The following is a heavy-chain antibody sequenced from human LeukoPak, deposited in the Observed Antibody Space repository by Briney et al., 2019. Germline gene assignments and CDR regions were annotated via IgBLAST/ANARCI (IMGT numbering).Heavy chain of an antibody. CDR2: ISGSSGYK. CDR3: ANLGVTMVRGVIIGPPHNNAFDI. D-gene: IGHD3-10*01. V-gene: IGHV3-21*06. CDR1: GFTFSSYT. J-gene: IGHJ3*02. Sequence: GGSLRLSCAASGFTFSSYTMNWVRQAPGKGLEWVSSISGSSGYKYFADSAEGRFTISRDNAKNSLYLQMNSLRAEDTAVYYCANLGVTMVRGVIIGPPHNNAFDIWGQGTMVTVSS.